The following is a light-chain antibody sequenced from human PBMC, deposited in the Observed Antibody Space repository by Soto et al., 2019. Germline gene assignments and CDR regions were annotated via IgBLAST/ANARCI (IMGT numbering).Light chain of an antibody. J-gene: IGLJ3*02. CDR1: GSNIGAGYD. CDR3: QSYDTSLSGSRV. CDR2: GNN. V-gene: IGLV1-40*01. Sequence: QAVVTQPPSVSGAPGQNITISCAGSGSNIGAGYDVQWYQQLPETAPKLLIYGNNNRPSGVPDRFSGSKSGTSASLAITGLQADDEADYYCQSYDTSLSGSRVFGGGTKLTVL.